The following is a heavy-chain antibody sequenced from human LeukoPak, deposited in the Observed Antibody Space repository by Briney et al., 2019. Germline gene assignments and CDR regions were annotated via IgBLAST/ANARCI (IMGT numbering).Heavy chain of an antibody. Sequence: GGSLRLSCAASGFTFSSYSMNWVRQAPGKGLEWVSYISSSSSTIYYADSVKGRFTISRDNAKNSLYLQMNSLRAEDTAVYYCARDFQPLRGISPFDYWGQGTLVTVSS. CDR2: ISSSSSTI. CDR1: GFTFSSYS. CDR3: ARDFQPLRGISPFDY. D-gene: IGHD2-2*01. V-gene: IGHV3-48*04. J-gene: IGHJ4*02.